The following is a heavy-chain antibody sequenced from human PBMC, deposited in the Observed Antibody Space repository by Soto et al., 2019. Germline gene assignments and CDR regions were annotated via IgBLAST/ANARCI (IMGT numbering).Heavy chain of an antibody. V-gene: IGHV5-51*01. CDR3: FRGGVTSRTFDY. CDR2: IFPDDSDT. CDR1: GYIIKNYW. D-gene: IGHD3-16*01. Sequence: GESLKISCKASGYIIKNYWIGWVREMPGQGLEWMGIIFPDDSDTRYSPSFQGHVTISVDKSISTAYVQWSSLKASDSAIYYCFRGGVTSRTFDYWGQGTLVTVSS. J-gene: IGHJ4*02.